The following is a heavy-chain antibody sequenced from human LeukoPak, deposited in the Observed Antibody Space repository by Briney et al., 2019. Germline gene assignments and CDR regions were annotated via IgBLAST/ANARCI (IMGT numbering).Heavy chain of an antibody. Sequence: PGGSLRLSCVVSGFTFSGYAMSWVRQAPGKGLEWVSAISGSGGSTNYADSVKGRFTISRDNSKNTQYMQMNSLRAEDTAVYYCAKEGIAAAGTWDFQHWGQGTLVTVSS. CDR2: ISGSGGST. CDR1: GFTFSGYA. J-gene: IGHJ1*01. V-gene: IGHV3-23*01. CDR3: AKEGIAAAGTWDFQH. D-gene: IGHD6-13*01.